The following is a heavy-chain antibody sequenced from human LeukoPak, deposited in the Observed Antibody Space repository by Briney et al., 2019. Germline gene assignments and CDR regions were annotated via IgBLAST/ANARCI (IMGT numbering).Heavy chain of an antibody. CDR3: ARGYSSSWFDY. D-gene: IGHD6-13*01. CDR2: IWYDGSNK. Sequence: PGRSLRLSCAASGFTFSSYGIHWVRQAPGKGLEWVAVIWYDGSNKYYADSVKGRFTISRDNSKNTLYLQMNSLRAEDTAVYYCARGYSSSWFDYWGQGTLVTVSS. J-gene: IGHJ4*02. V-gene: IGHV3-33*01. CDR1: GFTFSSYG.